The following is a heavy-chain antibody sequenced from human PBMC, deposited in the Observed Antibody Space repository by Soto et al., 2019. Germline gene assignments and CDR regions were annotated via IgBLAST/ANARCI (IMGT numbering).Heavy chain of an antibody. CDR3: AKGTVRGVISPFYY. Sequence: EVQLLESGGGLVQPGGSLRLSCAPSGFTFSSYAMNWVRQAPGKGLEWVSGISASGGNTYYADSVKGRFTFSRDNYKNTLYLQMNGLRADDTAVYYCAKGTVRGVISPFYYWGQGTLVTVSS. CDR1: GFTFSSYA. D-gene: IGHD3-10*01. V-gene: IGHV3-23*01. J-gene: IGHJ4*02. CDR2: ISASGGNT.